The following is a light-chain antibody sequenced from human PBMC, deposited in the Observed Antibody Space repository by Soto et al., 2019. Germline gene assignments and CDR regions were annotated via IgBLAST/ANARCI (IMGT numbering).Light chain of an antibody. Sequence: DIVLTQSPGTLSLSPGERATLSCRASQSISSSYLAWYQQKPGQAPRLLIYGASSRATGIPDRFSGSGSGTDFTLTISRLEPEDFAVYYCQQYGSSPRTFGQWTKVAI. V-gene: IGKV3-20*01. CDR1: QSISSSY. CDR2: GAS. J-gene: IGKJ1*01. CDR3: QQYGSSPRT.